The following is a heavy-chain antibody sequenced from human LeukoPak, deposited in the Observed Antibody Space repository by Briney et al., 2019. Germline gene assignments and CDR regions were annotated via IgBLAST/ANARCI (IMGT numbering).Heavy chain of an antibody. D-gene: IGHD3-10*01. Sequence: PSETPSLTCTVSGDSITSGTYYWSWIRQPAGKGLEYIGRIRASGSTDYNPSLKSRLTISVDTSKNQFSLRLSFVTAADAAVYYWARGEGSSENNWFDPGGRGTLVTVSS. CDR1: GDSITSGTYY. CDR2: IRASGST. V-gene: IGHV4-61*02. J-gene: IGHJ5*02. CDR3: ARGEGSSENNWFDP.